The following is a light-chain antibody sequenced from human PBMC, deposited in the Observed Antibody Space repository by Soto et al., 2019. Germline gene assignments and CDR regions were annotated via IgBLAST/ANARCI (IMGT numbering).Light chain of an antibody. J-gene: IGKJ1*01. Sequence: MTQSPSSLSASVGDRVTITCRASQGIGDTLAWYQQKPGQPPRLLIYDSSTRATGFPDRFSGSGSGTDFTLTIIRLEPEDFAVYYCQQYDISPWTFGQGTKVDIK. CDR1: QGIGDT. V-gene: IGKV3D-15*01. CDR3: QQYDISPWT. CDR2: DSS.